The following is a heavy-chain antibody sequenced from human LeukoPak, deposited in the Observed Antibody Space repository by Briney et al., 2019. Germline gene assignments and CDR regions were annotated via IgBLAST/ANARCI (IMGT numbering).Heavy chain of an antibody. Sequence: PSQTLSLTCTVSGGSISSGSYYWSWIRQPAGKGLECIGRIYTSGSTNYNPSLKSRVTISVDTSKNQFSLKLSSVTAADTAVYYCARSISYYYDAFDIWGQGTMVTVSS. CDR2: IYTSGST. V-gene: IGHV4-61*02. CDR3: ARSISYYYDAFDI. D-gene: IGHD3-10*01. CDR1: GGSISSGSYY. J-gene: IGHJ3*02.